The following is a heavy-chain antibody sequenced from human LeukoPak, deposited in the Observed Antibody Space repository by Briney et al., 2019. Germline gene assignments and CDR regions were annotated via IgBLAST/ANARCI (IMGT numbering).Heavy chain of an antibody. CDR1: ACTFINSD. CDR3: AKCAKTPEGGSGWCNWFDA. Sequence: GGSLRLSCTASACTFINSDMNWVRQAPGEGLEWVSSIRGRGDSAAYTDSVTGQVTISRDNSSNTLYLQLNSLRAEDTALYYCAKCAKTPEGGSGWCNWFDAWGQGTPVTVSS. V-gene: IGHV3-23*01. D-gene: IGHD3-3*01. CDR2: IRGRGDSA. J-gene: IGHJ5*02.